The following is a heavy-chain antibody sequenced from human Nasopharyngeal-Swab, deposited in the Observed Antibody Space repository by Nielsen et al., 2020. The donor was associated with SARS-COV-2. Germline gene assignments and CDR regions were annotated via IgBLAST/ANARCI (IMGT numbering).Heavy chain of an antibody. CDR3: ARERIAAAGTDY. V-gene: IGHV3-11*06. D-gene: IGHD6-13*01. J-gene: IGHJ4*02. CDR2: ISSSSSYT. Sequence: GASLKISCAASGFTFSDYYMSWIRQAPGKGLEWVSYISSSSSYTNYADSVKGRFTISRDNAKNSLYLQMNSLRAEDTAVYYCARERIAAAGTDYWGQGTLVTVS. CDR1: GFTFSDYY.